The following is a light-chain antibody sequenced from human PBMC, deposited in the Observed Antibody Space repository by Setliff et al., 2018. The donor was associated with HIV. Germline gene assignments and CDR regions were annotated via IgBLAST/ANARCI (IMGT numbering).Light chain of an antibody. CDR1: SNDVGRYDL. Sequence: QSVLTQPASVSGSPGQSITISCTGASNDVGRYDLVSWYQQHPARAPKLIIYQATKRPSGVSKRFSGSKSGNTASLTISGLQTEDEADYDCCSNTGSNTYVFGSGTKVTVL. V-gene: IGLV2-23*01. J-gene: IGLJ1*01. CDR2: QAT. CDR3: CSNTGSNTYV.